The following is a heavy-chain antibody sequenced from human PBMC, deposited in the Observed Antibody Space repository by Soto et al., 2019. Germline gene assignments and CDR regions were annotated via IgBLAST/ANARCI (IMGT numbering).Heavy chain of an antibody. CDR1: GGTFSSYA. CDR2: IIPIFGTA. V-gene: IGHV1-69*13. CDR3: AIEGRPLDMDV. Sequence: SVKVSCKASGGTFSSYAISWVRQAPVQGLEWMGGIIPIFGTANYAQKLQGRVTITADESTSTAYMELSSLRSEDTAVYYCAIEGRPLDMDVWGQGTKVTVYS. J-gene: IGHJ6*02.